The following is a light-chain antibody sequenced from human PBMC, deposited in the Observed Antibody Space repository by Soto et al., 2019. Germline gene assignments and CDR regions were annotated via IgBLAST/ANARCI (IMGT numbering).Light chain of an antibody. V-gene: IGKV3-20*01. CDR2: AAS. Sequence: EIVLAQSPGTLSLSPGQRATLSCRASQSVSRDYVAWYQHKPGQAPRLLIYAASSRPSGIPDRFGGSGSGTDFTLTISRLEPEDFAVYYCQQYGSSPPWTFGQGTKVDIK. CDR3: QQYGSSPPWT. CDR1: QSVSRDY. J-gene: IGKJ1*01.